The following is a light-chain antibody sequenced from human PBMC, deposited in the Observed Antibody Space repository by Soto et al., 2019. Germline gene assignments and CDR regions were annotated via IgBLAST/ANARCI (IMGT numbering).Light chain of an antibody. J-gene: IGKJ5*01. Sequence: EIVLTQSPATLSLSPGERATLSCRASQSVSNYLAWYQQKPGQAPRLLIYDASNRTTGIPARFSGSGSGTEFTLTISSLGPDDSAVYFCQQHGNWPPITFGQGTRLEIK. CDR2: DAS. CDR1: QSVSNY. CDR3: QQHGNWPPIT. V-gene: IGKV3-11*01.